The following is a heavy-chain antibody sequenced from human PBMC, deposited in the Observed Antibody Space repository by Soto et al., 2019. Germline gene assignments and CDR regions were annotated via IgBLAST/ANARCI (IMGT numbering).Heavy chain of an antibody. J-gene: IGHJ4*02. CDR3: ARIPVLNYYDSSGYYIIL. Sequence: GGSLRLSCAASGFTFSSYSMNWVRQAPGKGLEWVSYISSSSTIYYADSVKGRFTISRDNAKNSLYLQMNSLRDEDTAVYYCARIPVLNYYDSSGYYIILWGQGTLVTVSS. CDR1: GFTFSSYS. V-gene: IGHV3-48*02. D-gene: IGHD3-22*01. CDR2: ISSSSTI.